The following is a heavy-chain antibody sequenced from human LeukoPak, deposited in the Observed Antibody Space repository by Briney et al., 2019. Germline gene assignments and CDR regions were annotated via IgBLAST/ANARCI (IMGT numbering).Heavy chain of an antibody. CDR3: AELGITMIGGV. Sequence: GGSLRLSCATYGFTFSSYSMNWVRQAPGKGLEWVSYISSSGSTIYYADSVKGRFTISRDNAKNSLYLQMNSLRAEDTAVYYCAELGITMIGGVWGKGTTVTISS. V-gene: IGHV3-48*04. CDR2: ISSSGSTI. D-gene: IGHD3-10*02. CDR1: GFTFSSYS. J-gene: IGHJ6*04.